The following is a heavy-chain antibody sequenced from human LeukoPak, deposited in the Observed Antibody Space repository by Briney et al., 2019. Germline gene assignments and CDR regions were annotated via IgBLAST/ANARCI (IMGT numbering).Heavy chain of an antibody. CDR2: IYHSGST. Sequence: SETLSLTCTVSGGSISSGGYYWSWIRQPPGKGLEWIGYIYHSGSTYYNPSLKSRVTISVDRSKNQFSLKLSSVTAADTAVYYCARDSWETGTTSWGQGTLVTVSS. V-gene: IGHV4-30-2*01. CDR3: ARDSWETGTTS. CDR1: GGSISSGGYY. D-gene: IGHD1-1*01. J-gene: IGHJ4*02.